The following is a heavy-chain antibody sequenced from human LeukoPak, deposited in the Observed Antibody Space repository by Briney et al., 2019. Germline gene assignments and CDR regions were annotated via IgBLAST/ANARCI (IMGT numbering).Heavy chain of an antibody. CDR3: ARDAGGDSSGWYRAAFDI. V-gene: IGHV3-30-3*01. J-gene: IGHJ3*02. CDR1: GFTFSSYA. D-gene: IGHD6-19*01. CDR2: ISYDGSNK. Sequence: GRSLRLSCAASGFTFSSYAMHWVRQAPGKGLEWVAVISYDGSNKYYADSVKGRFTISRDNSKNTLYLQMNSLRAEDTAVYYCARDAGGDSSGWYRAAFDIWGQGTMVTVSS.